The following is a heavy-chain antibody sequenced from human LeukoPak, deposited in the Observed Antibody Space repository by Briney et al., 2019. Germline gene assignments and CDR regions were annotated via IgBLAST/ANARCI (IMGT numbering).Heavy chain of an antibody. D-gene: IGHD2-15*01. V-gene: IGHV4-59*12. CDR2: IYYTGST. J-gene: IGHJ4*02. CDR3: ARVGLGYCSGGSCYSHAFDY. CDR1: GGSISSYY. Sequence: PSETLSLTCTVSGGSISSYYWSWIRQSPGKGLEWIGYIYYTGSTTYNPSLKSRVTMSADTSKNQFSLKLSSVTAADTAVYYCARVGLGYCSGGSCYSHAFDYWGQGTLVTVSS.